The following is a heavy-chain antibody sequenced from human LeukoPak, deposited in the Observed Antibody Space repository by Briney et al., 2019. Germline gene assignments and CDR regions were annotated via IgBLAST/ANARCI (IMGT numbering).Heavy chain of an antibody. CDR2: IKSKTDGGTT. J-gene: IGHJ4*02. D-gene: IGHD3-10*01. CDR1: GFTFNNAW. V-gene: IGHV3-15*01. Sequence: GGSLRLSCAASGFTFNNAWMSWVRQAPGKGLEWVGRIKSKTDGGTTDYAPPVTGRLTVSRDDSKNTLYLQMNSLRTEDTAVYYCTTEYGRNYYGSGRFYKYYFDYWGQGTLVTVSS. CDR3: TTEYGRNYYGSGRFYKYYFDY.